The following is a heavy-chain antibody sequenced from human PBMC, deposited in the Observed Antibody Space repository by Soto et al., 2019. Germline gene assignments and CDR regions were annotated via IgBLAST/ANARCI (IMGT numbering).Heavy chain of an antibody. V-gene: IGHV1-46*02. CDR3: ARTASLTYYYDSSGYLDY. CDR2: INPSGGST. J-gene: IGHJ4*02. CDR1: GYTFNSYY. D-gene: IGHD3-22*01. Sequence: ASVKVSCKASGYTFNSYYMHWVRQAPGQGLEWMGIINPSGGSTSYAQKFQGRVTMTRDTSTSTVYMELSSLRSEDTAVYYCARTASLTYYYDSSGYLDYWGQGTLVTVSS.